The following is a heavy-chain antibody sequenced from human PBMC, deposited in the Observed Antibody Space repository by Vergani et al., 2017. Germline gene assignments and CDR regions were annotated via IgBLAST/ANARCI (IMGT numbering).Heavy chain of an antibody. CDR2: ISSSSSYI. D-gene: IGHD4-17*01. CDR1: GFTFSSYS. CDR3: ARDPMIYGDYVYYYYDYMDV. V-gene: IGHV3-21*01. J-gene: IGHJ6*03. Sequence: VQLVESGGGVVQPGRSLRLSCAASGFTFSSYSMNWVRQAPGKGLEWVSSISSSSSYIYYADSVKGRFTISRDNAKNSLYLQMNRLRAEDTAVYYCARDPMIYGDYVYYYYDYMDVWGKGTTVTVSS.